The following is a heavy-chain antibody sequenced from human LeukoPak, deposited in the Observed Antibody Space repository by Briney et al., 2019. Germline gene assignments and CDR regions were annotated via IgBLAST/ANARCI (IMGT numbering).Heavy chain of an antibody. Sequence: SETLSLTCAVSGGSISSGGYSWSWIRQPPGKGLEWIGYIYHSGSTYYNPSLKSRVTISVDRSKNQFSLKLSSVTAADTAVYYCARDRPYDHCNAFDIWGQGTMVTVSS. CDR3: ARDRPYDHCNAFDI. J-gene: IGHJ3*02. D-gene: IGHD1-14*01. CDR2: IYHSGST. CDR1: GGSISSGGYS. V-gene: IGHV4-30-2*01.